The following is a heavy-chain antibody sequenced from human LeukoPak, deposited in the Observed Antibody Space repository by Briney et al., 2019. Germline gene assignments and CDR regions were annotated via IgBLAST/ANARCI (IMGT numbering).Heavy chain of an antibody. CDR1: GGSISSGGYY. J-gene: IGHJ4*02. V-gene: IGHV4-39*01. Sequence: SETLSLTCAVSGGSISSGGYYWGWIRQPPGKGLEWIGSIYYSGSTYYNPSLKSRVTISVDTSKNQFSLKLSSVTAADTAVYYCASQTMVRGGHFDYWGQGTLVTVSS. D-gene: IGHD3-10*01. CDR3: ASQTMVRGGHFDY. CDR2: IYYSGST.